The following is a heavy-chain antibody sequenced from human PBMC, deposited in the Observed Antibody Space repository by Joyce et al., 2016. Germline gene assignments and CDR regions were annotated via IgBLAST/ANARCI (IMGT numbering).Heavy chain of an antibody. Sequence: EVQLVESGGGLVQPGGSLRLSCGASGFTFSSYSLNWVRQAPGKGLEWVSYINSSSSNIYHADSLKGRFTISRDNAENSLYLQMNSLGAEDTAVYYCATYSYSNAFEIWGQGTMVTVSS. D-gene: IGHD1-26*01. J-gene: IGHJ3*02. CDR2: INSSSSNI. CDR1: GFTFSSYS. V-gene: IGHV3-48*01. CDR3: ATYSYSNAFEI.